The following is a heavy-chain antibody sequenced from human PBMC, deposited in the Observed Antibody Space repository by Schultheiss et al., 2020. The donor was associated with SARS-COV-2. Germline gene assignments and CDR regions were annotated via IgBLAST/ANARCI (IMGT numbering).Heavy chain of an antibody. CDR2: IIPILGIA. CDR3: ARGDVVVVAATYTWFDP. Sequence: SVKVSCKASGGTFSSYTISWVRQAPGQGLEWMGRIIPILGIANYAQKFQGRVTITRDTSASTAYMELSSLRSEDTAVYYCARGDVVVVAATYTWFDPWGQGTLVTVSS. V-gene: IGHV1-69*02. D-gene: IGHD2-15*01. CDR1: GGTFSSYT. J-gene: IGHJ5*02.